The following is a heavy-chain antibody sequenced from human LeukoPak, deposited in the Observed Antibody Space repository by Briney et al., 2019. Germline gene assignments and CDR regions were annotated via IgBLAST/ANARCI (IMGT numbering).Heavy chain of an antibody. D-gene: IGHD2-15*01. V-gene: IGHV4-34*01. J-gene: IGHJ5*02. CDR3: AREGYCSGGSCYNNWLDP. Sequence: SETLSLTCAVYGGSFSGYYWSWIRQPPGKGLEWIGEINHSGSTNYNPSLKSRVTISVDTSKNQFSLKLSSVTAADTAMYYCAREGYCSGGSCYNNWLDPWGQGTLVTVSS. CDR1: GGSFSGYY. CDR2: INHSGST.